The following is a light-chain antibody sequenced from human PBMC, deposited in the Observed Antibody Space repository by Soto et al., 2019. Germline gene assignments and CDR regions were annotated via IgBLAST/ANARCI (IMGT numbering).Light chain of an antibody. V-gene: IGLV2-18*02. CDR3: SSYTSSSTVV. Sequence: QSALTQPPSVSGSPGQSVTISCTGTSSDIGTYNRVSWYQQPPGTAPKVMMYEVNNQPSGVPDRFSGSKSGNTASLTISGLQAEDEADYYCSSYTSSSTVVFGGGTKVTVL. CDR1: SSDIGTYNR. J-gene: IGLJ2*01. CDR2: EVN.